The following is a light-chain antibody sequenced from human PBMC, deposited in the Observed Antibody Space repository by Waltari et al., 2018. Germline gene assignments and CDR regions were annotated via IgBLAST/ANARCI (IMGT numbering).Light chain of an antibody. CDR2: DTN. CDR3: FRSFREGLV. Sequence: QAVVTQEPSLTVSPGGTVTLTCGSNTGAVTRGHYPSWVQQKPGQAPRTLIYDTNFRPSWTPARFSASLLGGKSALTLSGAQPEDGADYYCFRSFREGLVFGGGTKLTVL. J-gene: IGLJ3*02. CDR1: TGAVTRGHY. V-gene: IGLV7-46*01.